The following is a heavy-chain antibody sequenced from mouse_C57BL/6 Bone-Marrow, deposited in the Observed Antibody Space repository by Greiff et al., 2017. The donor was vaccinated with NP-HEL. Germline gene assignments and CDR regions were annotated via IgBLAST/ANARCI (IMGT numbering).Heavy chain of an antibody. Sequence: VQLQQSGAELVRPGASVKLSCTASGFNIRDDYMHWVKQRPEQGLEWIGWIDPENGDTEYASKFQGKATITADTSSNTAYLQLSSLTSEDTAVYYCTTADWYYGGGYFDYWGQGTTLTVSS. V-gene: IGHV14-4*01. CDR3: TTADWYYGGGYFDY. J-gene: IGHJ2*01. D-gene: IGHD1-1*01. CDR1: GFNIRDDY. CDR2: IDPENGDT.